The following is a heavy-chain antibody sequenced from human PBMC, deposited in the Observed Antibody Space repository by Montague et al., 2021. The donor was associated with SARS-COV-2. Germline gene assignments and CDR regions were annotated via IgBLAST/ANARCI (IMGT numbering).Heavy chain of an antibody. D-gene: IGHD3-10*01. CDR3: ARDDIVLQGVTKGMDV. V-gene: IGHV4-39*07. CDR2: MYYSGST. CDR1: GGSISSSNYY. J-gene: IGHJ6*02. Sequence: SETLSLTCTVSGGSISSSNYYWGWIRQPPGKGLEWIGNMYYSGSTYYNPSLKSRVIISIDTSKNQFSLKLSSVTAADTAVYYCARDDIVLQGVTKGMDVWGQGTTVTVS.